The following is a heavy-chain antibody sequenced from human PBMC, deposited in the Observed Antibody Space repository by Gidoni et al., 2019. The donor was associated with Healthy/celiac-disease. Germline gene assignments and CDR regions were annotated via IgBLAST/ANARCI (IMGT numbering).Heavy chain of an antibody. J-gene: IGHJ4*02. CDR2: IYYSGST. V-gene: IGHV4-39*01. Sequence: QLQLQESGPGLVKPSETLSLTCTVSGGSISSSSYYWGWIRQPPGKGLEWIGSIYYSGSTYYNPSLKSRVTISVDTSKNQFSLKLSSVTAADTAVYYCARLQQWLVRSRMIDYWGQGTLVTVSS. CDR3: ARLQQWLVRSRMIDY. D-gene: IGHD6-19*01. CDR1: GGSISSSSYY.